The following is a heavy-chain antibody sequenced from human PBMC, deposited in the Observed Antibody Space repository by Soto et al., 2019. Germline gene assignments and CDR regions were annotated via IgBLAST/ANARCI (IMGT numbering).Heavy chain of an antibody. CDR1: GGSISSYY. V-gene: IGHV4-59*12. Sequence: PSETLSLTCTVSGGSISSYYWSWIRQPPGKGLEWIGYIYYSGSTNYNPSLKSRVTISVDTSKNQFSLKLSSVTAADTAVYYCAREDDSSSSFDYWGQGTLVTVSS. J-gene: IGHJ4*02. CDR2: IYYSGST. CDR3: AREDDSSSSFDY. D-gene: IGHD6-6*01.